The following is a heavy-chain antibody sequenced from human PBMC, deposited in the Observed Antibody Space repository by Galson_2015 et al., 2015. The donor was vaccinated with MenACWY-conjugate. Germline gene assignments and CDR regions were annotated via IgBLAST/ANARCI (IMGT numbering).Heavy chain of an antibody. V-gene: IGHV3-74*01. J-gene: IGHJ4*02. Sequence: SLRLSCAASGFTFSRYWMHWVRQSPEKGLVWVSHINSDGSAADYADSVKGRFTISRDNAKNTLFLQMNSLRVEDTALYYCATYCSSPSCYAKGAYWGQGTLVTVSS. CDR2: INSDGSAA. CDR1: GFTFSRYW. CDR3: ATYCSSPSCYAKGAY. D-gene: IGHD2-2*01.